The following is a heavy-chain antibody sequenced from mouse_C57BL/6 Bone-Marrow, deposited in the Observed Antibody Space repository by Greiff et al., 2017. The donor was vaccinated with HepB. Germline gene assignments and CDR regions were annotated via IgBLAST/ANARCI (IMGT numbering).Heavy chain of an antibody. V-gene: IGHV5-4*01. CDR1: GFTFSSYA. D-gene: IGHD2-3*01. Sequence: EVQRVESGGGLVKPGGSLKLSCAASGFTFSSYAMSWVRQTPEKRLEWVATISDGGSYTYYPDNVKGRFTIYSDNAKNHLYLQMSHLKSEDTAMYYCARDLGDGYFDYWGQGTTLTVSS. CDR2: ISDGGSYT. J-gene: IGHJ2*01. CDR3: ARDLGDGYFDY.